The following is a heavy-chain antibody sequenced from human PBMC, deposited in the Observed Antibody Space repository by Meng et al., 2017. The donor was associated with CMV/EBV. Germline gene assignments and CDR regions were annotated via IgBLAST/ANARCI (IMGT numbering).Heavy chain of an antibody. V-gene: IGHV1-69*05. D-gene: IGHD6-19*01. CDR1: GGTFSSYA. Sequence: SVKVSCKAPGGTFSSYAISWVRQAPGQGLEWMGGIIPIFGTANYAQKFQGRVTITTDESTSTAYMELSSLRSEDTAVYYCARDQYEVYSSGWFTTYNWFDPWGQGTLVTVSS. CDR2: IIPIFGTA. CDR3: ARDQYEVYSSGWFTTYNWFDP. J-gene: IGHJ5*02.